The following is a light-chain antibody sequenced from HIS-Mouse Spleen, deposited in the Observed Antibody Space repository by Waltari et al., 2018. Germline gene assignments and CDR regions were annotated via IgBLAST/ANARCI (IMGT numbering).Light chain of an antibody. V-gene: IGLV2-23*01. J-gene: IGLJ3*02. CDR1: SSAVGSYNL. CDR3: CSYAGSSTWV. CDR2: EGS. Sequence: QSALTQPASVSGSPGQSTTISCTGTSSAVGSYNLVPWYQQHPGKAPKLMIYEGSKRPSGVSNRFSGSKSGNTASLTISGLQAEDEADYYCCSYAGSSTWVFGGGTKLTVL.